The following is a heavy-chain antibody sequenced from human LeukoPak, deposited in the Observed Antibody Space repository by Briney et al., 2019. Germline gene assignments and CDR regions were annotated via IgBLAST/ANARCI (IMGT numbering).Heavy chain of an antibody. CDR2: FSGTSGNA. CDR3: ARRVIPVSGIKYYFDY. V-gene: IGHV3-23*01. D-gene: IGHD6-19*01. J-gene: IGHJ4*02. CDR1: GFTFSSHA. Sequence: GGSLRLSCAASGFTFSSHAMSWVRQAPGKGLEGVSTFSGTSGNAYYADSVKGRFTISRDNSKSTLSMPLNSLRAEDTAVYYCARRVIPVSGIKYYFDYWGQGTLVTVSS.